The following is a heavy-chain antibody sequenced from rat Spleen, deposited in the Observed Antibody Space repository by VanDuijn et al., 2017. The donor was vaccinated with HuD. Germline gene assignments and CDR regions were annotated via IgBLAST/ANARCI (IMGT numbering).Heavy chain of an antibody. J-gene: IGHJ2*01. Sequence: QVQLKESGPGLVQPSQTLSLTCTVSGFSLNNYGVIWVRQPPGKGLEWMGVMWSGGSTAYNSALKSRLSISRDTSKSQVFLKINSLQTEDTAIYYCTRVNPYFDYWGQGVMVTVSS. CDR2: MWSGGST. D-gene: IGHD1-11*01. CDR3: TRVNPYFDY. V-gene: IGHV2-4*01. CDR1: GFSLNNYG.